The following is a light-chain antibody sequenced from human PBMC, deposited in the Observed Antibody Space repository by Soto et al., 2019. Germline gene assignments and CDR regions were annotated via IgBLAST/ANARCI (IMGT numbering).Light chain of an antibody. J-gene: IGLJ1*01. CDR3: CSYAGTTTSYV. CDR2: EVN. CDR1: SSDVGSYNY. V-gene: IGLV2-23*02. Sequence: QSVLTQPASGSGSPGQSITISCTGTSSDVGSYNYVSWFQHHPGKAPKLIIYEVNKRPSGISDRFSGSKSGNTASLTISGLQAEDEADYYRCSYAGTTTSYVFGTGTKVTVL.